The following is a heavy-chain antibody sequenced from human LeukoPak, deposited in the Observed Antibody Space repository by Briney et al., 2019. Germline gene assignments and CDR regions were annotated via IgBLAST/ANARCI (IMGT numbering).Heavy chain of an antibody. CDR3: ARGPRKGYSSGWYEGGYYFDY. CDR2: IKRDGSEK. CDR1: DFTFSTYW. V-gene: IGHV3-7*01. J-gene: IGHJ4*02. D-gene: IGHD6-19*01. Sequence: GGSLRLSCAASDFTFSTYWMSWVRQAPGKGLEWVANIKRDGSEKYYVDSVKGRFTVSRDNAKNSLYLQMNSLRAEDTAVYYCARGPRKGYSSGWYEGGYYFDYWGQGTLVTVSS.